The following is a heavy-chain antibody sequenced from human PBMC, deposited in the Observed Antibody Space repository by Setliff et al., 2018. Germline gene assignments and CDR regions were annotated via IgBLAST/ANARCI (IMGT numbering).Heavy chain of an antibody. V-gene: IGHV4-39*07. CDR2: MYFSGST. CDR3: ARTFGGVIVPLYYFDY. CDR1: GGSISTNSYY. J-gene: IGHJ4*02. D-gene: IGHD3-16*02. Sequence: SETLSLTCTVSGGSISTNSYYWGWIRQPPGKGLEWIGSMYFSGSTYYNPSLKSRVTISIDKSKNQFSLKMTSVTAADTAVYYCARTFGGVIVPLYYFDYWGQGTLVTVSS.